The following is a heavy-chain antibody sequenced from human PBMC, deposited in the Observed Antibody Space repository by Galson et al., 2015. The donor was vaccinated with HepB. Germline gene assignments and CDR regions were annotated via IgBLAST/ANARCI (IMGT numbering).Heavy chain of an antibody. CDR1: GSTFNIHA. J-gene: IGHJ3*02. CDR2: IGGTET. CDR3: AKDFVAGNGKYDAFDI. D-gene: IGHD1-1*01. V-gene: IGHV3-23*01. Sequence: SLRLSCAASGSTFNIHAMSWVRQAPGKGLEWVSTIGGTETYYLDSVNGRFIISRDNSRNMVYLQMNSLRAEDTAVYYCAKDFVAGNGKYDAFDIWGQGTMVTVSS.